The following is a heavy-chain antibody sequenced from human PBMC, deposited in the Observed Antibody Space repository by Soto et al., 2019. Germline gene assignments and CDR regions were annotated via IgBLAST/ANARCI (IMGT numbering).Heavy chain of an antibody. CDR3: ARGVSRGLGD. CDR1: GGPFSSYA. V-gene: IGHV1-69*13. D-gene: IGHD3-3*01. J-gene: IGHJ4*02. CDR2: IIPIFGTA. Sequence: GASVKVSCQASGGPFSSYAISWVRQAPGQGLEWMGGIIPIFGTANYAQKFQGRVTITADESTSTAYMELSSLRSEETAVYCCARGVSRGLGDWRQGALVTDAS.